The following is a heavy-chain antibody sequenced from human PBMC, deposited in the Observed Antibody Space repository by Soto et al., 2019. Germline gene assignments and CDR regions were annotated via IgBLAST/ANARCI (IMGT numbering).Heavy chain of an antibody. CDR2: RYYRTKWYN. Sequence: QTLSLPRAFSGDSVSGNSAPWNWISQSPSRGLEWLGWRYYRTKWYNDYSVYVQSRITVTSDTSKNQSSLHLKSVTPEDTAVDYCAREFPYYESSDSYFDYWGQGALVTVSS. V-gene: IGHV6-1*01. CDR3: AREFPYYESSDSYFDY. D-gene: IGHD3-16*01. J-gene: IGHJ4*02. CDR1: GDSVSGNSAP.